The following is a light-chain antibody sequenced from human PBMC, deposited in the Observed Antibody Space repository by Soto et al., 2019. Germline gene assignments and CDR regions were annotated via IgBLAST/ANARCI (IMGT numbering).Light chain of an antibody. CDR1: QSVANNY. J-gene: IGKJ3*01. CDR2: DAS. CDR3: QQYGRSATFT. V-gene: IGKV3-20*01. Sequence: EIVLTHSPGTLSLSPGERATLSCRASQSVANNYLAWYQQRPGQAPRLVIYDASSRATGIPDRFSGSVSGTDFTLTISRLEPEDFAVYYCQQYGRSATFTFGPGTKVDIK.